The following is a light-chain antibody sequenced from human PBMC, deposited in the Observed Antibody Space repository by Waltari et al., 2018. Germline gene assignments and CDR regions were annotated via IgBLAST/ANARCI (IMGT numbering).Light chain of an antibody. Sequence: DIQMSQSPSSLSASVGDRVTITCRASQDIDTYLNWYQQKPGKAPKLLIYYANSLASGVPSRFSGSGSGTEFTLTISSLQPEDFATYYCQQGNSYPWTFGQGTQVEIK. CDR2: YAN. CDR1: QDIDTY. V-gene: IGKV1-17*01. CDR3: QQGNSYPWT. J-gene: IGKJ1*01.